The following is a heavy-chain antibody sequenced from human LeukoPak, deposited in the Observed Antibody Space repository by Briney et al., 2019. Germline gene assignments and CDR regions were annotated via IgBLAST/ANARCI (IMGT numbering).Heavy chain of an antibody. Sequence: PGGSLRLSCEASGFTFSSYWMSWVRRAPGKGLEWVANIRDDGGEIYYVDSVKGRFTISRDNAKSSLFLQMNSLRAEDAAVYYCARDKPRGSYYGSIFDSWGQGTLVTVSS. CDR3: ARDKPRGSYYGSIFDS. CDR2: IRDDGGEI. CDR1: GFTFSSYW. V-gene: IGHV3-7*01. J-gene: IGHJ4*02. D-gene: IGHD1-26*01.